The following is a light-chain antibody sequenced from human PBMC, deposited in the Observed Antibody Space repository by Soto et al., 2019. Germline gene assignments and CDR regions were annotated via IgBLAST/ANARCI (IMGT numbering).Light chain of an antibody. CDR2: GNR. Sequence: QSVLTQPPSVSGAPGQRVTISCTGSSSNLGAGYDVHWYQLLPATAPKLLIYGNRNRPSGVPDRLSGSKSGSSASMAITGLQAEDEADYYCQSYDNSLGVCYVFGTGTKVTVL. V-gene: IGLV1-40*01. J-gene: IGLJ1*01. CDR3: QSYDNSLGVCYV. CDR1: SSNLGAGYD.